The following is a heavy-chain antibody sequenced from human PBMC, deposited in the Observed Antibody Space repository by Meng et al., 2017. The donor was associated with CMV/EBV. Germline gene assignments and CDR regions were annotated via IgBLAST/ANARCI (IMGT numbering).Heavy chain of an antibody. CDR3: AREWGGIVVVPAAMGIDY. Sequence: GSLRLSCAVSGGSISSSNWWSWVRQPPGKGLEWIGEIYHSGSTYYNPSLKSRVTISVDTSKNQFSLKLSSVTAADTAVYYCAREWGGIVVVPAAMGIDYWGQGTLVTVSS. CDR1: GGSISSSNW. CDR2: IYHSGST. V-gene: IGHV4-4*02. D-gene: IGHD2-2*01. J-gene: IGHJ4*02.